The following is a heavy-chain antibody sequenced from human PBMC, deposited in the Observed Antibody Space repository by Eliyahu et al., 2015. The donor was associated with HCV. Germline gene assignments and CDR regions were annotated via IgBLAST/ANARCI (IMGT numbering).Heavy chain of an antibody. V-gene: IGHV3-74*01. D-gene: IGHD2-8*01. CDR3: AREGLRCPNGVCYTAAFDI. CDR1: GFTFXXYW. CDR2: INGDGSST. J-gene: IGHJ3*02. Sequence: EVQLVESGGGLVQPGGSLRLSCAASGFTFXXYWMHXVRQAPGKGLAWVSRINGDGSSTRYADSVKGRFTISRDNAKNTLYMQMNSLRAEDTAVYYCAREGLRCPNGVCYTAAFDIWGQGTMVTVSS.